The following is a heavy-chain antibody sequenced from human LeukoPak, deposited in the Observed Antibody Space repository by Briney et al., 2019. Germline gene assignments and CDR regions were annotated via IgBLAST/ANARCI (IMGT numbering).Heavy chain of an antibody. D-gene: IGHD6-19*01. J-gene: IGHJ4*02. CDR2: ISSGSTI. CDR3: ARGQWLVKVFDY. Sequence: GGSLRLSCAASGFTFSSYEMNWVRQAPGKGLEWVSYISSGSTIYYADSVKGRFTISRDNAKNSLYLQMNSLRAEDTAVYYCARGQWLVKVFDYWGQGTLVTVSS. CDR1: GFTFSSYE. V-gene: IGHV3-48*03.